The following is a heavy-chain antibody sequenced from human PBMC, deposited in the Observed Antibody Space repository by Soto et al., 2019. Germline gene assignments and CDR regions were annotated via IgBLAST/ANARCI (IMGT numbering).Heavy chain of an antibody. CDR3: AKRYSGYDDAFDI. CDR1: GGSISSYY. V-gene: IGHV4-59*08. D-gene: IGHD5-12*01. CDR2: IYYSGST. Sequence: QVQLQESGPGLVKPSETLSLTCTVSGGSISSYYWSWIRQPPGKGLEWIGYIYYSGSTNYNPSLKSRVTISVDTSKNHFSLKLSSVTAADTAVYYCAKRYSGYDDAFDIWGQGTMVTVSS. J-gene: IGHJ3*02.